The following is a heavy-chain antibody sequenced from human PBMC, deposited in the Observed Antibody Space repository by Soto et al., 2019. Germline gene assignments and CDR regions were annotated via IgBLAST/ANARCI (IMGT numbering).Heavy chain of an antibody. CDR1: GFTFSSYS. Sequence: GGSLRLSCAASGFTFSSYSMNWVRQAPGKGLEWVSYISSSSSTIYYADSVKGRFTISRDNAKNSLYLQMNSLRDEDTAVYYCAGVAGYSYGSAASDIWGQGSMVTVSS. D-gene: IGHD5-18*01. CDR3: AGVAGYSYGSAASDI. V-gene: IGHV3-48*02. CDR2: ISSSSSTI. J-gene: IGHJ3*02.